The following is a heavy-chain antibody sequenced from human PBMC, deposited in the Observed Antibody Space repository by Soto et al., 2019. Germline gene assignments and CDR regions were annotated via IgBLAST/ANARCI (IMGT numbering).Heavy chain of an antibody. D-gene: IGHD3-3*01. CDR3: ARGVTETIFGVFSRYYFDY. J-gene: IGHJ4*02. CDR2: IYYSGST. CDR1: GGSISSYY. Sequence: SETLSLTCTVSGGSISSYYWSWIRQPPGKGLEWIGYIYYSGSTNYNPSLKSRVTISVDTSKNQFSLKLSSVTAADTAVYYCARGVTETIFGVFSRYYFDYWGQGTLVTVSS. V-gene: IGHV4-59*08.